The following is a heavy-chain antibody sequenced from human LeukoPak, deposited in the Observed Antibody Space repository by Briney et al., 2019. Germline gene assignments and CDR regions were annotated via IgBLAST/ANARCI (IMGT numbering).Heavy chain of an antibody. Sequence: GESLKISCKGSGYSFTSYWIGWVRQMPGKGLEWMGIIFPGDSDSRYSPSFQGQVTISVYKSTSTGYLQWNSLKASDTAIDYCARFRDDFPDYWGQGTLIIVSS. V-gene: IGHV5-51*01. D-gene: IGHD5-24*01. J-gene: IGHJ4*02. CDR3: ARFRDDFPDY. CDR2: IFPGDSDS. CDR1: GYSFTSYW.